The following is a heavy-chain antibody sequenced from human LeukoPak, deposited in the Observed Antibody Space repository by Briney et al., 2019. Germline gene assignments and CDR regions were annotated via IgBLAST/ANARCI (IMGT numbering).Heavy chain of an antibody. CDR3: ARARQMIVVVPNYGMDV. CDR1: GFTFSSYE. CDR2: ISSSGSTI. V-gene: IGHV3-48*03. Sequence: PGGSLRLSCAASGFTFSSYEMNWVRQAPGKGLEWVSYISSSGSTIYYADSVKGRFTISRDNAKNSLYLQMNSLRAEDTAVYYCARARQMIVVVPNYGMDVWGQGTTVTVSS. J-gene: IGHJ6*02. D-gene: IGHD3-22*01.